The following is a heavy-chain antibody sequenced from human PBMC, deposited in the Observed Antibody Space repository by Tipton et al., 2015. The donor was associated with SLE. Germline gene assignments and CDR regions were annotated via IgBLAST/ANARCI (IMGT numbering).Heavy chain of an antibody. Sequence: TLSLTCTVSGGSISSHYWSWIRQPPGKGLEWIGYMYYSRSTNYNPSLKSRVTISVDTSKTQFSLKLSSVTAADTAVYYCASPDSSGSNWFDPWGQGTLVTVSS. D-gene: IGHD3-22*01. CDR3: ASPDSSGSNWFDP. CDR1: GGSISSHY. V-gene: IGHV4-59*11. J-gene: IGHJ5*02. CDR2: MYYSRST.